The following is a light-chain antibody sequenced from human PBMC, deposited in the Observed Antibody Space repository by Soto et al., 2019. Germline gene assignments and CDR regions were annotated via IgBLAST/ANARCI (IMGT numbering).Light chain of an antibody. CDR3: QQYDYLPLT. Sequence: DIQMTQSPSSLSASVGDRVTITCPARQDITNYLNWYQQKPGKAPQPLIYDASNFETGVPSWFSGSGSGTDFTFTIISLQPEDIATYYCQQYDYLPLTFGGGTKVDIK. V-gene: IGKV1-33*01. J-gene: IGKJ4*01. CDR2: DAS. CDR1: QDITNY.